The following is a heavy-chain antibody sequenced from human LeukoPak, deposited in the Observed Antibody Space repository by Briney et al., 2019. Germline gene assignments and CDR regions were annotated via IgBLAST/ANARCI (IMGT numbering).Heavy chain of an antibody. Sequence: PGGSLRLSCEVSGFTVSRNYMTWVRQAPGKGLEWVSIVYSGGTTYYADSVKGRFTISRDNSRNMLYLQMNSLRAEDTAVYYYASGYNFGLDYWGPGTLLTVS. V-gene: IGHV3-53*01. CDR1: GFTVSRNY. J-gene: IGHJ4*02. D-gene: IGHD5-18*01. CDR3: ASGYNFGLDY. CDR2: VYSGGTT.